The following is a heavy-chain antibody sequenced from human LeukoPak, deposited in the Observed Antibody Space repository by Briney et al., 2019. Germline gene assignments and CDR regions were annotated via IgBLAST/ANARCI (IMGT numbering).Heavy chain of an antibody. V-gene: IGHV3-21*01. Sequence: GGSLRLSCAAPGFTFSVYRMSWVRQAPGKGLEWVSSISDDSNYIYYADSVEGRFTISRDNAKNSLYLQMNSLRAEDTAVYYCANHLACGSTHCPPFDYWGQGTLVTVSS. CDR3: ANHLACGSTHCPPFDY. J-gene: IGHJ4*02. D-gene: IGHD2-2*01. CDR2: ISDDSNYI. CDR1: GFTFSVYR.